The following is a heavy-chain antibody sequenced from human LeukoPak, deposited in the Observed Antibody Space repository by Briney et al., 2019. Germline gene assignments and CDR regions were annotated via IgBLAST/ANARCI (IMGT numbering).Heavy chain of an antibody. J-gene: IGHJ5*02. CDR3: ARHGRVAAWFDP. V-gene: IGHV5-51*01. CDR2: IYPGDSDT. CDR1: GYSFTSYW. Sequence: GESLKISCKGSGYSFTSYWLGWVPQIPGKGLEWMGIIYPGDSDTRYSPSFQGQVTISANKSISTAYLQWSSLKASDTAMYYCARHGRVAAWFDPWGQGTLVTVSS. D-gene: IGHD6-13*01.